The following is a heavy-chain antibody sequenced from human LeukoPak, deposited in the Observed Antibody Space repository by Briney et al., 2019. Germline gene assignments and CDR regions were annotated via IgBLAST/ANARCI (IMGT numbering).Heavy chain of an antibody. CDR3: ARGYYSSDSCYFWLDP. J-gene: IGHJ5*02. D-gene: IGHD2-15*01. Sequence: GGSLRLSCAASEFTFSRYWMHWVRQAPGKGLVWVSRINRDGSSTTYADSVKGRFTISRDNAKNTLYLQMNSLRAEDTAVYYCARGYYSSDSCYFWLDPWGQGTLVTVSS. CDR1: EFTFSRYW. CDR2: INRDGSST. V-gene: IGHV3-74*01.